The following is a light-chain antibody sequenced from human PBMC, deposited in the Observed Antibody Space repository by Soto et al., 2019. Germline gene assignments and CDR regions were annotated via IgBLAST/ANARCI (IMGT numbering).Light chain of an antibody. CDR1: SSDVGGYNY. CDR2: EVS. J-gene: IGLJ2*01. V-gene: IGLV2-8*01. CDR3: SSDVGRSHLV. Sequence: QSALTQPPSASGSPGQSVTISCTGTSSDVGGYNYVSWYQQHPGKAPKLMIYEVSKRPSGVPDRFSGSKSGNTASLTVSGLEAEEEDDYYCSSDVGRSHLVFGGGTKVTVL.